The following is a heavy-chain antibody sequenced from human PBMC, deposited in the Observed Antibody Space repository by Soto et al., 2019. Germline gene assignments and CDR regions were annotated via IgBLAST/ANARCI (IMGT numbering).Heavy chain of an antibody. Sequence: ASVKVSCKASGYTFTSYAMHWVRQAPGQGLEWMGWINAGNGNTKYSQKFQGRVTITRDTSASTAYMELSSLRPEDTAVYYCARALDYGDYDSSFYYYYYGMDVWGQGTTVTVSS. V-gene: IGHV1-3*01. J-gene: IGHJ6*02. CDR2: INAGNGNT. CDR1: GYTFTSYA. D-gene: IGHD4-17*01. CDR3: ARALDYGDYDSSFYYYYYGMDV.